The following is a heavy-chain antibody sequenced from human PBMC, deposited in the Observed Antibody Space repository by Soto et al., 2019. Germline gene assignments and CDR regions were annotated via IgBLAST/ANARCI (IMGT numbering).Heavy chain of an antibody. CDR3: ARPFGEVDY. CDR2: ISGHNGNT. D-gene: IGHD3-10*01. V-gene: IGHV1-18*01. J-gene: IGHJ4*02. Sequence: ASVKVSCKASGYTFTSYSIIWVRQAPRQGLEWMGWISGHNGNTIFAQKLQGRVTMTTDTSTRTAFMELRSLTSDDTAVYYCARPFGEVDYWGQGTLVTVSS. CDR1: GYTFTSYS.